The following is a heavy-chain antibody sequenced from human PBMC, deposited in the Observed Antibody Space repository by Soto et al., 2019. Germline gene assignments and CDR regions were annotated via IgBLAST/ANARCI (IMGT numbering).Heavy chain of an antibody. CDR2: ISFDGKNK. CDR1: GIPFNSSG. J-gene: IGHJ6*02. CDR3: AKPRPNVYYYFGIDV. D-gene: IGHD3-10*02. Sequence: QVQLVESGGGVVQPGRSLRLSCAASGIPFNSSGMNWVRQAPGKGLEWVAVISFDGKNKYYADSVKGRFTISRDNSNNTLYLQMNSLRAEDTAVYYCAKPRPNVYYYFGIDVWGQGTTVTVSS. V-gene: IGHV3-30*18.